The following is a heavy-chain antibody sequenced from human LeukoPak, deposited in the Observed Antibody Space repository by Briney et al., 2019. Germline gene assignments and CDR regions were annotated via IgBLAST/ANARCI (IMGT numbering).Heavy chain of an antibody. CDR1: GYTFTGYY. CDR2: INPNGGGT. CDR3: AKWRYYDSSGDHDAFDI. J-gene: IGHJ3*02. D-gene: IGHD3-22*01. V-gene: IGHV1-2*02. Sequence: ASVKVSCKASGYTFTGYYMHWVRQAPGQGLEWMGWINPNGGGTNYAQKFQGRVTMTRDTSISTAYMELSRLRSDDTAVYYCAKWRYYDSSGDHDAFDIWGQGTMVTVSS.